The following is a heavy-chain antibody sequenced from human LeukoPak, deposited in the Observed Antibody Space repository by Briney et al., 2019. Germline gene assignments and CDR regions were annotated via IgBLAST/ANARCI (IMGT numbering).Heavy chain of an antibody. CDR2: IYHSGST. CDR3: ARQRGCSGGSCYSL. V-gene: IGHV4-4*02. D-gene: IGHD2-15*01. Sequence: PSGTLSLTCAVSGGTISSTHWWNWVRQPPGRGLEWIGEIYHSGSTNYNPSLKSRVTISVDTSKNQFSLKLSSVAAADTAVYYCARQRGCSGGSCYSLWGQGTLVTVSS. CDR1: GGTISSTHW. J-gene: IGHJ4*02.